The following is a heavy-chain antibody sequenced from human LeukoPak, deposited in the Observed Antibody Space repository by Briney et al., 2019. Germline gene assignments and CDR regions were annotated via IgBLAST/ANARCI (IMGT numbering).Heavy chain of an antibody. D-gene: IGHD3-3*01. CDR3: AKDRRIMIFGVAKYYYYGMDV. V-gene: IGHV3-23*01. Sequence: GGSLRLSCAASGFTFSSYAMSWVRQAPGKGLEWVSAISGSGGSTYYADSVKGRFTISRDNSKNTLYLQMNSLRAEDTAVYYCAKDRRIMIFGVAKYYYYGMDVWGQGTTVTVSS. J-gene: IGHJ6*02. CDR1: GFTFSSYA. CDR2: ISGSGGST.